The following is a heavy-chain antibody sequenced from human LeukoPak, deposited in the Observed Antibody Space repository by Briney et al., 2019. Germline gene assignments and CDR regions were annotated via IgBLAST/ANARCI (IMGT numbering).Heavy chain of an antibody. D-gene: IGHD6-13*01. J-gene: IGHJ4*02. CDR2: INHSGST. CDR3: ARQAAAGFSLGHVDY. Sequence: SETLSLTCAVYGGSFSGYYWSWIRQPPGKGLEWIGEINHSGSTNYNPSLKSRVTISVDTSKNQFSLKLSSVTAADTAVYYCARQAAAGFSLGHVDYWGQGTLVTVSS. V-gene: IGHV4-34*01. CDR1: GGSFSGYY.